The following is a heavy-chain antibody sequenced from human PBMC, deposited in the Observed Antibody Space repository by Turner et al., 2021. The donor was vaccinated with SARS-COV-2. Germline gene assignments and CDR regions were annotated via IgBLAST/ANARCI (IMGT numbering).Heavy chain of an antibody. CDR1: GGSFSVYY. V-gene: IGHV4-34*01. CDR3: ARLGLGDSQFDY. Sequence: QVQLQQWGAGLLKPSETLSLTCAVYGGSFSVYYWSWIRQPPGKGLEWIGEINHSGSPNYNPSLKSRVTISVDTSKNQFSLKLSSVTAADTAVYYCARLGLGDSQFDYWGQGTLVTVSS. D-gene: IGHD5-18*01. J-gene: IGHJ4*02. CDR2: INHSGSP.